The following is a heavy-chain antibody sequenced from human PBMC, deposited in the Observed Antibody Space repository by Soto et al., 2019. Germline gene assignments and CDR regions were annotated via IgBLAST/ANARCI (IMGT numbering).Heavy chain of an antibody. CDR3: ARIPYDFWSGYYNYYYYGKDV. CDR1: GFSLSNARMG. Sequence: QVTLKESGPVLVKHTEPLTLTCTVSGFSLSNARMGVSWIRQPPGKALEWLAHIFSNDEKSYSTSLKSRLTISKDTSKSQVVLTMTNMDPVDTATYYCARIPYDFWSGYYNYYYYGKDVWGQGTTVTVSS. D-gene: IGHD3-3*01. CDR2: IFSNDEK. V-gene: IGHV2-26*01. J-gene: IGHJ6*02.